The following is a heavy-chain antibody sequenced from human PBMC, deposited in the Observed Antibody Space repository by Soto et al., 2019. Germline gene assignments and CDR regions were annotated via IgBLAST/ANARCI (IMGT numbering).Heavy chain of an antibody. D-gene: IGHD5-12*01. J-gene: IGHJ4*02. CDR2: IKQDGSEK. CDR1: GFTFSSYW. CDR3: ARRDGYNSLYFDY. Sequence: EVQVVESGGGLVQPGGSLRLSCAASGFTFSSYWMSWVRQAPGKGLEWVANIKQDGSEKYYVDSVKGRFTISRDNAKNSLYLQMNSLRAEDTAVYYCARRDGYNSLYFDYWGQGTLVTVYS. V-gene: IGHV3-7*04.